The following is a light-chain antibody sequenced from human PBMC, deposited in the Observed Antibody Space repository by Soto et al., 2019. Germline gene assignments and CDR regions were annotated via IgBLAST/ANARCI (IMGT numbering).Light chain of an antibody. CDR1: QSISSY. Sequence: DIQMTQSPSSLSASIGDRVTITCRASQSISSYLNWYQQKPGTVPKLLIYAATNMQSGVPSRFSGRGAGTDFTLTISSLQPEDFAVYYCQQIYSLPITFGQGTRLEIK. V-gene: IGKV1-39*01. CDR3: QQIYSLPIT. J-gene: IGKJ5*01. CDR2: AAT.